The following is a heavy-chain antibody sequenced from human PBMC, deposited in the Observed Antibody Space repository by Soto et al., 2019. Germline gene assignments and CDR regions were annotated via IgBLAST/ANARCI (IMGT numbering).Heavy chain of an antibody. J-gene: IGHJ4*02. CDR1: GDTFSFYT. D-gene: IGHD3-10*01. CDR2: VNPIVSMS. V-gene: IGHV1-69*02. CDR3: AASYGSGYRAFDY. Sequence: QVQLVQSGAEVRKPGSSVKVSCKASGDTFSFYTINWVRQAPGLGLEWMGRVNPIVSMSNYAQKFQGRVTIRAXXSTNTAYMQLSSLRSEDTAIYYCAASYGSGYRAFDYWGQGALVTVSS.